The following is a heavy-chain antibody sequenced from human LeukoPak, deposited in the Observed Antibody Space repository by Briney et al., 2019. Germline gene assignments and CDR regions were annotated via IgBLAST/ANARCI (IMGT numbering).Heavy chain of an antibody. CDR2: IYTSAST. CDR1: GGSISSYY. J-gene: IGHJ6*03. CDR3: ARAITNYYYYYMDV. Sequence: SETLSLTCTVSGGSISSYYWSWIRQPPGKGLEWIGYIYTSASTNYNPYLKSRVTISVDTSKNQFSLKLSSVTAADTAVYYCARAITNYYYYYMDVWGKGTTVTVSS. D-gene: IGHD2-2*01. V-gene: IGHV4-4*09.